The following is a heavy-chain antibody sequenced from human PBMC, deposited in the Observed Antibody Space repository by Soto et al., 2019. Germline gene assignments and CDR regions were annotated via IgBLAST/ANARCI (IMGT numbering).Heavy chain of an antibody. CDR1: GGSFSGYY. CDR3: ARGPRTGSYYSYYYYYYMDV. D-gene: IGHD3-10*01. V-gene: IGHV4-34*01. CDR2: INHSGST. Sequence: QVQLQQWGAGLLKPSETLSLTCAVYGGSFSGYYWSWIRQPPGKGLEWIGEINHSGSTNYNPSLKSRVTISVDTSKNQFSQKLSSVTAADTAVYYCARGPRTGSYYSYYYYYYMDVWGKGTTVTVSS. J-gene: IGHJ6*03.